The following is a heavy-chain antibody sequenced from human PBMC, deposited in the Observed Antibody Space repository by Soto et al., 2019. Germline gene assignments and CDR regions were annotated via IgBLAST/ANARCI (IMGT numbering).Heavy chain of an antibody. D-gene: IGHD1-26*01. CDR1: GDSINNGGHY. J-gene: IGHJ4*02. CDR3: ARSAVGATKSGFDS. V-gene: IGHV4-31*03. Sequence: QVQLQESGPGLVKPSQTLSLTCNVSGDSINNGGHYWSWIRQPPGKGLEWIGFIYYSGTTYYNPSLKSRVTISVHTSKIQFSLKLNSVTAADTAVYYCARSAVGATKSGFDSGGQGTLVTVSS. CDR2: IYYSGTT.